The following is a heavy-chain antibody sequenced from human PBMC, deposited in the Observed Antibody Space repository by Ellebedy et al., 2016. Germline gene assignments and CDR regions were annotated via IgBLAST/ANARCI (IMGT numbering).Heavy chain of an antibody. CDR3: ARHLLHPNLRLGELSLNWYFDL. CDR2: IYYSGST. D-gene: IGHD3-16*02. CDR1: GGSISSSSYY. J-gene: IGHJ2*01. V-gene: IGHV4-39*01. Sequence: SETLSLTCTVSGGSISSSSYYWGWIRQPPGKGLEWIGSIYYSGSTYYNPSLKSLVTISVNTSKNQFSLKLSSVTAADTAMYYCARHLLHPNLRLGELSLNWYFDLWGRGTLVTVSS.